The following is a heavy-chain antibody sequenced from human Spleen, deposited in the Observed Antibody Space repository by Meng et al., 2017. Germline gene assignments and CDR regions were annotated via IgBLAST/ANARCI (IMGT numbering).Heavy chain of an antibody. CDR3: ARGTPGRSYWDY. Sequence: QAQLVQAGAAVKKPGASFSVSCKVSDYTFSGYGVCWVRQAPGQGLEWMAWLGAHPGDTSHAPKFLGRVTVTADTATDTAYMELRRLRSDDTAVYYCARGTPGRSYWDYWGLGTLVTVSS. D-gene: IGHD3-10*01. CDR1: DYTFSGYG. CDR2: LGAHPGDT. V-gene: IGHV1-18*01. J-gene: IGHJ4*02.